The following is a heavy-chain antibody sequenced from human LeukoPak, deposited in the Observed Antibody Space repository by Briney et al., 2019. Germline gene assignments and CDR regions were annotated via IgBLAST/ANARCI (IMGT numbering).Heavy chain of an antibody. CDR3: AREDSSSWYYFDY. J-gene: IGHJ4*02. D-gene: IGHD6-13*01. CDR2: INHSGST. Sequence: SETLSLTCAVYGGSFSGYYLSWIRQPPGKGLEWIGEINHSGSTNYNPSLKSRVTISVDTSKNQFSLKLSSVTAADTAVYYCAREDSSSWYYFDYWGQGTLVTVSS. V-gene: IGHV4-34*01. CDR1: GGSFSGYY.